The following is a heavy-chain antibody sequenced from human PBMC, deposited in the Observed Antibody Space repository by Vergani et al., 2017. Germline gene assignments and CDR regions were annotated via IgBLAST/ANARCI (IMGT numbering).Heavy chain of an antibody. J-gene: IGHJ4*02. D-gene: IGHD3-10*01. CDR2: IYYSGST. CDR1: GGSISSSSYY. Sequence: QLQLQESGPGLVKPSETLSLTCTVSGGSISSSSYYWGWIRQPPGKGLEWIGSIYYSGSTYYNPSLKSRVTISVDTSKNQFSLKLSSVTAADTAVYYCARWIQDVLLWFGEISRYTGLFDYWGQGTLVTVSS. CDR3: ARWIQDVLLWFGEISRYTGLFDY. V-gene: IGHV4-39*07.